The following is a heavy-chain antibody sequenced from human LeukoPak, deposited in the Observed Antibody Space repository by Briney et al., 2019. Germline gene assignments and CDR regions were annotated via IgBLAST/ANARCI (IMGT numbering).Heavy chain of an antibody. J-gene: IGHJ6*02. CDR1: GGSISSYY. CDR2: IYYSGST. D-gene: IGHD3-3*01. Sequence: SETLSLTCTVSGGSISSYYWSWIRQPPGTGLEWIGYIYYSGSTNYNPSLKSRVTISVDTSKNQFSLKLSSVTAADTAVYYCARVGRFLEWPTMDVWGQGTTVTVSS. V-gene: IGHV4-59*01. CDR3: ARVGRFLEWPTMDV.